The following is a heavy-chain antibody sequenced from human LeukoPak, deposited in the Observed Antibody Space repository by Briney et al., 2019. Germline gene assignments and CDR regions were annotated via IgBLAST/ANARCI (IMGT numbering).Heavy chain of an antibody. CDR3: ASMHPYYDGRGYSAQ. D-gene: IGHD3-22*01. V-gene: IGHV3-23*01. CDR1: GFTFSSYA. Sequence: GESLRLSCAASGFTFSSYAMSWVRRAPGKGLEWVSGITTSGGSASSADSVKGRFTISRDNPGNTLFMEMHSLRAEDTAFYYCASMHPYYDGRGYSAQWGQGTLVTVSS. CDR2: ITTSGGSA. J-gene: IGHJ4*02.